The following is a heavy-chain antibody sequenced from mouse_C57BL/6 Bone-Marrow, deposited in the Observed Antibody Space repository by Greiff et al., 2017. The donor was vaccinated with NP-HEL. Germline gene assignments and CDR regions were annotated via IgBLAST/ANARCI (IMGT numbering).Heavy chain of an antibody. Sequence: EVKLVESGEGLVKPGGSLKLSCAASGFTFSSYAMSWVRQTPEKRLEWVAYISSGGDYTYYADTVKGRFTIPRDNARNTLYLQMSSMKSEDTAMYYWTRERGYYGSSFDYWGQGTTLTVSS. V-gene: IGHV5-9-1*02. CDR2: ISSGGDYT. D-gene: IGHD1-1*01. J-gene: IGHJ2*01. CDR1: GFTFSSYA. CDR3: TRERGYYGSSFDY.